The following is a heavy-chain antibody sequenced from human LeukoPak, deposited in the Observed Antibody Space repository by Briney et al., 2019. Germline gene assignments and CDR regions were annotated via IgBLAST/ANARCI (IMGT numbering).Heavy chain of an antibody. D-gene: IGHD3-22*01. CDR3: ARTYYYDTSGFYYLDY. V-gene: IGHV3-30*04. CDR1: GFTFNNYA. CDR2: ISYDGSNK. J-gene: IGHJ4*02. Sequence: GRSLRLSCAASGFTFNNYAMHWVRQAPGKGLEWVALISYDGSNKYYADSVKGRFTISRDNSKNTLYLQMTSLGAEDTAVYYCARTYYYDTSGFYYLDYWGQGTLVTISS.